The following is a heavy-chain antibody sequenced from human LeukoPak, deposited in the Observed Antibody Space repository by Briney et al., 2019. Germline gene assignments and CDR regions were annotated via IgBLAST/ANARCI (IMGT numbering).Heavy chain of an antibody. CDR1: GFTFSSYA. D-gene: IGHD6-13*01. J-gene: IGHJ4*02. Sequence: GGSLRLSCAASGFTFSSYAMHWVRQAPGKGLEWVAVISYDGSNKYYADSVKGRFTISRDNSKNTLYLQMNSLRAEDTAVYYCARDRAAAGRFDYWAQGTLVTVSS. V-gene: IGHV3-30-3*01. CDR3: ARDRAAAGRFDY. CDR2: ISYDGSNK.